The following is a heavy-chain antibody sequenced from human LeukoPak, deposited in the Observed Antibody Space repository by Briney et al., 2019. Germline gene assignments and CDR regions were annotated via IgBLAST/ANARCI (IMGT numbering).Heavy chain of an antibody. CDR3: ARDSVVTAGAFDI. CDR1: GYTFTSYY. V-gene: IGHV1-46*01. J-gene: IGHJ3*02. CDR2: INPSGGST. D-gene: IGHD4-23*01. Sequence: GASVKVSCKASGYTFTSYYMHWVRQASGQGLEWMGIINPSGGSTSYAQKLQGRVTMTTDTSTSTAYMELRSLRSDDTAVYYCARDSVVTAGAFDIWGQGTMVTVSS.